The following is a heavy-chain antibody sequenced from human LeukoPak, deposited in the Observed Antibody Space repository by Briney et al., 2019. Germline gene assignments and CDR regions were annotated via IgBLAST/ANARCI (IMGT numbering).Heavy chain of an antibody. Sequence: SETLSLTCTVSGGSISSGSYYWGWIRQPPGRGLEWIGSIYYSGSTYYNPSLKSRVTIFIDTSKNQFSLRLSSVTAADTAVYYCAKRDHVDIASYYYYGMDVWGQGTTVTVSS. CDR3: AKRDHVDIASYYYYGMDV. CDR2: IYYSGST. D-gene: IGHD5-12*01. V-gene: IGHV4-39*01. CDR1: GGSISSGSYY. J-gene: IGHJ6*02.